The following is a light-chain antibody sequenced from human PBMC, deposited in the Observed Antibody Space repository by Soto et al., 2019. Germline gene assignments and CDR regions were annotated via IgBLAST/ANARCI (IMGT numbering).Light chain of an antibody. V-gene: IGLV2-14*01. CDR3: CSYTSSSTPFV. J-gene: IGLJ1*01. CDR1: SSDVGGYNF. CDR2: DVG. Sequence: QSVLTQPASVSGSPGQSITISCTGTSSDVGGYNFVSWYQQHPGKAPKLMIYDVGDRPSGVSNRFSGSKSGNTASLTISGLQAEDEADYYCCSYTSSSTPFVFGTGTKLTVL.